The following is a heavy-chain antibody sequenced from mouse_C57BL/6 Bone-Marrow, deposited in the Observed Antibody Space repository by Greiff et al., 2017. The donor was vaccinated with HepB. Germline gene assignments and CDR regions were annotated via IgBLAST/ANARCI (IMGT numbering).Heavy chain of an antibody. D-gene: IGHD2-5*01. Sequence: QVQLQQPGAELVKPGASVKLSCKASGYTFTSYWMHWVKQRPGQGLEWIGMIHPNSGSTNYNEKFKSKATLTVDKSSSTAYMQLSSLTSEDSAVYYCARERDYSNREGFAYWGQGTLVTVSA. CDR3: ARERDYSNREGFAY. J-gene: IGHJ3*01. V-gene: IGHV1-64*01. CDR1: GYTFTSYW. CDR2: IHPNSGST.